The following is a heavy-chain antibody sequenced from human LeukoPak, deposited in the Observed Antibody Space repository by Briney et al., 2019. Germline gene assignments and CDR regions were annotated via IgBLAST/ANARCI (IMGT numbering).Heavy chain of an antibody. V-gene: IGHV1-69*13. CDR1: GGTFSSYA. CDR2: IIPIFGTA. CDR3: VRVPPGTTIYAY. D-gene: IGHD1-14*01. J-gene: IGHJ4*02. Sequence: EASVKVSCKASGGTFSSYAISWVRQAPGQGLEWMGGIIPIFGTANYAQKSQGRVTITADESTSTAYMELSSLRSEDTAIYYCVRVPPGTTIYAYWGQGTLVTVSS.